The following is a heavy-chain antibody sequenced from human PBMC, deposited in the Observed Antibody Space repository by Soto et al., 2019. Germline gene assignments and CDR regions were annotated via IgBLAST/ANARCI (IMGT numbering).Heavy chain of an antibody. V-gene: IGHV4-34*01. J-gene: IGHJ4*02. Sequence: QVQLQQWGAGLLKPSETLSLTCAVYGGSFSGYYWSWIRQPPGKGLEWIGEINHSGSTNYNPSLKSRVTISVDTSKNQFSLKLSSVTAADTAVYYCARTGYRTVRGYGYWGQGTLVTVSS. CDR1: GGSFSGYY. D-gene: IGHD3-10*01. CDR3: ARTGYRTVRGYGY. CDR2: INHSGST.